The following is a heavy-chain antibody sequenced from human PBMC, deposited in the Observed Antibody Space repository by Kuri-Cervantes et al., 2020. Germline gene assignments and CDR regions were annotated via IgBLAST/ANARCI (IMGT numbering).Heavy chain of an antibody. Sequence: ASVKVSCKASGYTFTSYHVNWVRQAPGQGPEWMGLINPSDGSIYYAQKFQGRVTMTRDTSTSTVYMELSSLRSEDTAVYYCAREGAITMLDFNPRYYYYYYGMDVWGQGTTVTVSS. CDR3: AREGAITMLDFNPRYYYYYYGMDV. J-gene: IGHJ6*02. D-gene: IGHD3-10*02. CDR2: INPSDGSI. V-gene: IGHV1-46*01. CDR1: GYTFTSYH.